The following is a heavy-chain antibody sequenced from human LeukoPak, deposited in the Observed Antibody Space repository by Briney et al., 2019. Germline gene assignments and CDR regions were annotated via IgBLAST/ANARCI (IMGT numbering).Heavy chain of an antibody. D-gene: IGHD1-20*01. CDR2: LRPVFGPI. CDR1: GVTFSSYA. V-gene: IGHV1-69*05. Sequence: SVKVSCKASGVTFSSYAISWVPQAPGQGLEWIGGLRPVFGPINSAQKFQDRVTLTKDDSTTTAYMELRSLRSEDTAVYYCATNPMTGYHLGDHFYFYMAVWGKGTTVTVS. J-gene: IGHJ6*03. CDR3: ATNPMTGYHLGDHFYFYMAV.